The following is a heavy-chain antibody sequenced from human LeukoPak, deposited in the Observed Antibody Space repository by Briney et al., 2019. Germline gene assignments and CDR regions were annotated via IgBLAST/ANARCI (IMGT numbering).Heavy chain of an antibody. D-gene: IGHD6-19*01. CDR2: INHSGST. V-gene: IGHV4-34*01. J-gene: IGHJ5*02. CDR1: GGSFSGYY. Sequence: SETLSLTCAVYGGSFSGYYWSWTRQPPGKGLEWIGEINHSGSTNYNPSLKSRVTVSVDTSKNQFSLKLSSVTAADTAVYYCARGIAVALRRNNWFDPWGQGTLVTVSS. CDR3: ARGIAVALRRNNWFDP.